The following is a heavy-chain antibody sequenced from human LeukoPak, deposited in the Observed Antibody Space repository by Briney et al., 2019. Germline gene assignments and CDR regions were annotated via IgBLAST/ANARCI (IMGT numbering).Heavy chain of an antibody. V-gene: IGHV4-34*01. D-gene: IGHD4-23*01. Sequence: PSETLSLTCAVYGGSFSGYYWSWIRQPPGKGLEWIGEINHSGSTNYNPSLKSRVTISVDTSKNQSSLKLSSVTAADTAVYYCARLTNSPDYWGQGTLVTVSS. CDR3: ARLTNSPDY. CDR1: GGSFSGYY. J-gene: IGHJ4*02. CDR2: INHSGST.